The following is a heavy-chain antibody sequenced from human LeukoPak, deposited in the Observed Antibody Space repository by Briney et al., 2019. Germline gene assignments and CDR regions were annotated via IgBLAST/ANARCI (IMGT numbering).Heavy chain of an antibody. V-gene: IGHV6-1*01. CDR3: ARGQTGSGRIFDY. J-gene: IGHJ4*02. CDR2: TYYRAKWYN. D-gene: IGHD2-15*01. Sequence: SQTLSLTCAISGDSVSSNSAAWNWIRQSPSRGLEWLGRTYYRAKWYNDHAEYVKSRITVNPDTSKNQFSLQLNSVTPEDTAVYYCARGQTGSGRIFDYWGQGILVTVSS. CDR1: GDSVSSNSAA.